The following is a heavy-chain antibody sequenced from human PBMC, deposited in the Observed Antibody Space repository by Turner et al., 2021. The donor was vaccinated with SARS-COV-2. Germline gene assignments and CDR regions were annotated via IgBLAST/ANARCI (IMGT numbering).Heavy chain of an antibody. CDR3: ARDPAWGALDL. CDR1: GFAFHNSW. D-gene: IGHD7-27*01. CDR2: MSPDGRVI. J-gene: IGHJ4*02. V-gene: IGHV3-7*01. Sequence: EAQLVESGGDLVQPGGSLRLSCAASGFAFHNSWLSWVRQIPGKGLRWVADMSPDGRVIMYVDSVKGRFTISRDNAKNAGYLQMNSLRVEDTALYYCARDPAWGALDLWGQGTLVTVSS.